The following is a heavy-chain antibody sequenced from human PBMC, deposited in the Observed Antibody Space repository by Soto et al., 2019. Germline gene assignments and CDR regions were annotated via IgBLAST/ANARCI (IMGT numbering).Heavy chain of an antibody. J-gene: IGHJ4*02. Sequence: SETLSLTCTVSGGSISTGGYYWTWIRQHPGKGLEWIGYIYYSGSTYYNPSLKSRVAISVDTSKNQFSLKLSSVTAADTAVYYCARGLSVTSFYNWGKGTLVTVSS. CDR2: IYYSGST. V-gene: IGHV4-31*03. CDR3: ARGLSVTSFYN. D-gene: IGHD4-17*01. CDR1: GGSISTGGYY.